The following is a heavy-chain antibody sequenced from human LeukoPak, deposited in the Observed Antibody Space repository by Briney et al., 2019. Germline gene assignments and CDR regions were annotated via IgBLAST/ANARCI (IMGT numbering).Heavy chain of an antibody. V-gene: IGHV3-21*06. CDR2: ISGRSSHT. CDR3: GRAFPPLRTSSAGDL. J-gene: IGHJ4*02. CDR1: GFSFSNYA. Sequence: GGSLRLSCAASGFSFSNYAMSWVRQAPGKGLEWISAISGRSSHTYYGDSVKGRFSISRDNAKNLLYLQMNGLGAEDTAVYYCGRAFPPLRTSSAGDLWGQGTLVTVSS. D-gene: IGHD6-13*01.